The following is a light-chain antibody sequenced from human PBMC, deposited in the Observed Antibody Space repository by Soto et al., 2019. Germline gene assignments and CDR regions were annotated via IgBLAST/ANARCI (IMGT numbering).Light chain of an antibody. CDR3: QSYDSSLSGSVV. CDR2: GNS. V-gene: IGLV1-40*01. Sequence: SVLTQPPSVSGAPGQRVTISCPGSRFNIGAGYDVHWYQQLPGTAPKLLIYGNSNRPSGVPDRFSGSKSGTSASLAITGLQAEDEADYYCQSYDSSLSGSVVFGGGTKLTVL. CDR1: RFNIGAGYD. J-gene: IGLJ2*01.